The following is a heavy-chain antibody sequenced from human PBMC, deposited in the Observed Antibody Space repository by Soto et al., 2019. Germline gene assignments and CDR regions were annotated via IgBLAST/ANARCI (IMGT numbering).Heavy chain of an antibody. V-gene: IGHV1-69*12. CDR3: ASGITFGGVIATYFDY. D-gene: IGHD3-16*02. Sequence: QVQLVQSGAEVKKPGSSVKVSCKASGGTFSSYAISWVRQAPGQGLEWMGGIIPIFGTANYAQKFQGRVTITADESTSSAYMELSSLCSEDTAVYYCASGITFGGVIATYFDYWGQGTLVTVSS. CDR1: GGTFSSYA. J-gene: IGHJ4*02. CDR2: IIPIFGTA.